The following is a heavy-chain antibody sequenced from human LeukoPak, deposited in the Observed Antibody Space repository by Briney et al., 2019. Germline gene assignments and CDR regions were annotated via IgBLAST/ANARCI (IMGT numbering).Heavy chain of an antibody. CDR1: GFTFSSYA. CDR2: ISSNGGST. V-gene: IGHV3-64D*06. CDR3: VKGSLWFGELSDAFDI. J-gene: IGHJ3*02. D-gene: IGHD3-10*01. Sequence: GGSLRLSCSASGFTFSSYAMHWVRQAPGKGLEYVSAISSNGGSTYYADSVKGRFNISRDNSKNTLYLQMSSLRAEDTAVYYCVKGSLWFGELSDAFDIWGQGTMVTVSS.